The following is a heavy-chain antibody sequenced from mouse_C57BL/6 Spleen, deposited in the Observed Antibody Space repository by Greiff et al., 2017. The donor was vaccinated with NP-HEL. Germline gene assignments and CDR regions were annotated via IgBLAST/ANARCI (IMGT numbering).Heavy chain of an antibody. J-gene: IGHJ2*01. Sequence: QVQLQQPGAELVRPGSSVKLSCKASGYTFTSYWMHWVKQRPIQGLEWIGNIDPSDSETHYNQKFKDKATLTVDKSSSTAYMRLSSLTSEDSAVYYCARSVTTVVATGYFDYWGKGTTLTVSS. D-gene: IGHD1-1*01. CDR2: IDPSDSET. CDR1: GYTFTSYW. CDR3: ARSVTTVVATGYFDY. V-gene: IGHV1-52*01.